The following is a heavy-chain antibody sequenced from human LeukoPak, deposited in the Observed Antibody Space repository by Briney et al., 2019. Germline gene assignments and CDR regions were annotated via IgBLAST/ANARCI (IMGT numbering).Heavy chain of an antibody. CDR2: ISRSASNI. Sequence: GGSLRLSCVASGFSFSSYNMNWVRQAPGKGLEWVSSISRSASNIYYADSVKGRFTISRDNAKNSFYLQMNSPRAEDTAVFYCARDPEGFGATYFDYWGQGTLVTVSS. V-gene: IGHV3-21*01. D-gene: IGHD3-16*01. J-gene: IGHJ4*02. CDR3: ARDPEGFGATYFDY. CDR1: GFSFSSYN.